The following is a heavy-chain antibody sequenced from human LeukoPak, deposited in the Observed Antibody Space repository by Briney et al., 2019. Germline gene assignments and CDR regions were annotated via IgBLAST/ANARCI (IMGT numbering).Heavy chain of an antibody. J-gene: IGHJ6*03. D-gene: IGHD3-22*01. CDR2: IKQDGSEK. CDR1: GFTFSSYW. V-gene: IGHV3-7*01. Sequence: PGGSLRLSCAASGFTFSSYWMSWVRQAPGKGLEWVANIKQDGSEKYYVDSVKGRFTISRDNAKNSLYLQMNSLRAEDTAVYYCARASGYYYSYYYYMDVWGKGTTVTISS. CDR3: ARASGYYYSYYYYMDV.